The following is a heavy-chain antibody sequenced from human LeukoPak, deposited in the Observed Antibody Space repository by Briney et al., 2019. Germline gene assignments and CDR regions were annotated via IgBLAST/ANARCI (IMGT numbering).Heavy chain of an antibody. D-gene: IGHD1-26*01. Sequence: GGSLRLSCAASGFTISSYSMNWVRQAPGKGLEWVSSISTSSSYINYADAVKGRFTISRDNAKNSLYLQMNSLRAEDTAVYYCARDRSGRYSYAFDIWGQGTMVTVSS. CDR1: GFTISSYS. CDR3: ARDRSGRYSYAFDI. J-gene: IGHJ3*02. V-gene: IGHV3-21*01. CDR2: ISTSSSYI.